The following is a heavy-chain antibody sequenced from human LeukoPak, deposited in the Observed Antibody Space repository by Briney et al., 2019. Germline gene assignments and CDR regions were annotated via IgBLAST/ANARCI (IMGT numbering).Heavy chain of an antibody. CDR1: GGTFSSYA. Sequence: SVKVSCKASGGTFSSYAISWVRQAPGQGLEWMGRIIPILGIANYAQKFQGRVTITADKSTSTAYMELSSLRSEDTAVYYCARVLGYSYGYYYYGMDVWGQGTTVTVSS. V-gene: IGHV1-69*04. J-gene: IGHJ6*02. D-gene: IGHD5-18*01. CDR3: ARVLGYSYGYYYYGMDV. CDR2: IIPILGIA.